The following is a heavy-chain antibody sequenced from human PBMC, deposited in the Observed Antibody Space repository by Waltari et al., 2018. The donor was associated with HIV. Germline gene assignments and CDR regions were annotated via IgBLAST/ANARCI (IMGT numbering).Heavy chain of an antibody. CDR1: GLPFGDSA. CDR2: IRSKTSGETR. J-gene: IGHJ3*01. V-gene: IGHV3-49*04. CDR3: VRDLAWRAFDV. D-gene: IGHD3-3*01. Sequence: QLVESGGALIQPGRSLRLSCTASGLPFGDSAMNWVRRAPGKGLEWVGFIRSKTSGETREYAASVKGRFSISRDDSKGMVYLQMNSLRADDTALYYCVRDLAWRAFDVWGQGTMVTVSS.